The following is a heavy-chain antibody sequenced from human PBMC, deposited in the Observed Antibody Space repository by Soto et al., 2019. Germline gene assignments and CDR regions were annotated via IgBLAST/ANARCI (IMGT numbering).Heavy chain of an antibody. Sequence: QVQLVEAGGGVVQPGRSLRLSCAASGFTFSSYGMHWVRQAPGKGLEWVAAIWYDGSNKYYADSVKGRFTISRDNSKNAVYLHMNRLRAEDKAVYYCARFLAVDGAGCYYYYGMDVWGQGTTVTGS. D-gene: IGHD3-3*01. CDR1: GFTFSSYG. J-gene: IGHJ6*02. CDR3: ARFLAVDGAGCYYYYGMDV. CDR2: IWYDGSNK. V-gene: IGHV3-33*01.